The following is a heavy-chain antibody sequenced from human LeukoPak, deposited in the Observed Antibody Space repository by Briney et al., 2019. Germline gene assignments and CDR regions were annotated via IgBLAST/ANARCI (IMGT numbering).Heavy chain of an antibody. CDR1: GYTFSSHG. Sequence: ASVKVSCKASGYTFSSHGISWVRQAPGQGLEWMGWISADNGNTKYAQKLQDRVTMTTDTSTSTAYMELRSLRSDDTAVYYCASSHTSGWEFDYWGQGTLVTVSS. D-gene: IGHD6-19*01. CDR3: ASSHTSGWEFDY. J-gene: IGHJ4*02. V-gene: IGHV1-18*01. CDR2: ISADNGNT.